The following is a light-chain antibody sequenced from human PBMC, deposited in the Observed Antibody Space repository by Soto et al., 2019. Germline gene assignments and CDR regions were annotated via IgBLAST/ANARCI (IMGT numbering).Light chain of an antibody. V-gene: IGKV1-5*01. CDR3: QQYNSYSST. CDR1: QSISSW. J-gene: IGKJ2*01. Sequence: DIPMTQSPSTLSASVGDRVTITCRASQSISSWLAWYQQKPGKAPKLLIYDASSLESGVPSRVSVSGCGTEFTLTISSLQPDDFATYYCQQYNSYSSTFGQGTKLEIK. CDR2: DAS.